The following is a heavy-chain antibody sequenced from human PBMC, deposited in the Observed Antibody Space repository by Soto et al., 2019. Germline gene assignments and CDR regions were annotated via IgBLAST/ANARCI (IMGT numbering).Heavy chain of an antibody. Sequence: ASVKVSCKTSGGSFSSYVISWVRQAPGQGLEWMGGIVPSFGTAKYAEKFQGRVTITADKSTNTAFMELRSLRSDDTAVYYCARVVVDKNVVWSQHYGMDIWGQGTTVTVSS. D-gene: IGHD5-12*01. CDR1: GGSFSSYV. CDR2: IVPSFGTA. J-gene: IGHJ6*02. V-gene: IGHV1-69*06. CDR3: ARVVVDKNVVWSQHYGMDI.